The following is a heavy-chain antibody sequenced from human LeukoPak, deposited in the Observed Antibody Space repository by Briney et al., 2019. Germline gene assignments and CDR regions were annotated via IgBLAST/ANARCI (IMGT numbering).Heavy chain of an antibody. D-gene: IGHD6-19*01. CDR2: ISAYNGNT. CDR3: ARVHGWDTNDAFDI. J-gene: IGHJ3*02. Sequence: ASVKLSCKASGYTFTSYGISWVRQAPGQGLEWMGWISAYNGNTNYAQKLQGRVTMNTDTSTSTAYKEPRSLRSDDTAVYYCARVHGWDTNDAFDIWGQGTMVTVSS. V-gene: IGHV1-18*01. CDR1: GYTFTSYG.